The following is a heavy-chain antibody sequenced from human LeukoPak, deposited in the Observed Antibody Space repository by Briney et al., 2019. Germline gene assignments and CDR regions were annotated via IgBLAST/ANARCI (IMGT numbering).Heavy chain of an antibody. Sequence: GGSLRLSCAASGFTFSSYAMSWVRQAPGKGLEWVSAISGSGGSTYYADSVKGRFTISRGNSKNTLYLQMNSPRAEDTAVYYCATRQWLSSVDDYWGQGTLVTVSS. J-gene: IGHJ4*02. CDR2: ISGSGGST. CDR3: ATRQWLSSVDDY. D-gene: IGHD3-22*01. V-gene: IGHV3-23*01. CDR1: GFTFSSYA.